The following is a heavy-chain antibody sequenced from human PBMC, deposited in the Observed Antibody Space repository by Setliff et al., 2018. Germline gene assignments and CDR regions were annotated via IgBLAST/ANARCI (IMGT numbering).Heavy chain of an antibody. Sequence: PSETLSLTCTVSGGSISSGSYYWSWIRQPAGKGLEWIGRIYTSGSTNYNPSLKSRVTISVDTSKNQFSLKLSSVTAADTAVYYCARGAGWCCDSSGYYYDYWGQGTPVTVSS. CDR1: GGSISSGSYY. J-gene: IGHJ4*02. CDR3: ARGAGWCCDSSGYYYDY. D-gene: IGHD3-22*01. CDR2: IYTSGST. V-gene: IGHV4-61*02.